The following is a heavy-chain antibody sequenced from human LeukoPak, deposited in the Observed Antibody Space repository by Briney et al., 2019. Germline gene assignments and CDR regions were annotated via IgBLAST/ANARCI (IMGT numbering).Heavy chain of an antibody. V-gene: IGHV3-11*01. CDR3: ARRRDSGSLQHFDY. J-gene: IGHJ4*02. CDR2: ISSSGTTI. CDR1: GFTFSDYY. D-gene: IGHD1-26*01. Sequence: GGSLRLSCAASGFTFSDYYMSWIRQAPGKGLEWVSYISSSGTTIYYADSVKGRFTISRDNAKNSLYLQMNSLRAEDTAVYYCARRRDSGSLQHFDYWGRGTLVTVSS.